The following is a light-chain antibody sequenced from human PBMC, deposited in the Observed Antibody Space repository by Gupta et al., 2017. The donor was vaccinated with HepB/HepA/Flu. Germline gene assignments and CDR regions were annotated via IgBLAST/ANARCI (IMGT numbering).Light chain of an antibody. J-gene: IGLJ2*01. CDR3: NSRDSSGNHVV. Sequence: SSELTQDPAVSVALGQTVRITCQGDSLRSYYASWYQQKPGQAPVLVIYGQNNRPSGIPDRFSGSTSGTTASLTITGAQAEDEAEYFCNSRDSSGNHVVFGGGTKLTV. CDR2: GQN. V-gene: IGLV3-19*01. CDR1: SLRSYY.